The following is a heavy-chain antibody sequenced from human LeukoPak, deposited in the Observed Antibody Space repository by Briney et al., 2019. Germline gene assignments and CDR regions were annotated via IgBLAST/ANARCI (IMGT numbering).Heavy chain of an antibody. J-gene: IGHJ4*02. Sequence: GESLTISCQVSEFIFTNYWIGWVHQMPGKGLESMGLIYPADSDTTYSPSFQGQVTISADRSISTVCLQWSSLKASDTAMYYCARQSRDGSKNRGYYFDYWGQGTLVTVSS. CDR2: IYPADSDT. CDR1: EFIFTNYW. D-gene: IGHD3-10*01. V-gene: IGHV5-51*07. CDR3: ARQSRDGSKNRGYYFDY.